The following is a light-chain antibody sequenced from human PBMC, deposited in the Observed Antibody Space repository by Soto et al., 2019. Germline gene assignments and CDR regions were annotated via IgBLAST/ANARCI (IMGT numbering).Light chain of an antibody. V-gene: IGKV3D-20*02. Sequence: EIVLTQSPGTLSLSPGDRATLSCRASQTVSNNYLAWYQQKPGQAPRLLIYGASSRASGIPDRFSGSASGTDLTLTISRLEPEDFAVYYCQQRSNWWTFGQGTKVDIK. CDR3: QQRSNWWT. CDR2: GAS. CDR1: QTVSNNY. J-gene: IGKJ1*01.